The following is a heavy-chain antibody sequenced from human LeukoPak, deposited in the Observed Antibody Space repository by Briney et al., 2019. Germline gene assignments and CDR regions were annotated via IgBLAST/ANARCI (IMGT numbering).Heavy chain of an antibody. V-gene: IGHV3-21*01. CDR2: ISSSSSYI. J-gene: IGHJ4*02. D-gene: IGHD6-13*01. CDR3: ARDRGIVSSSWYPLDY. Sequence: GGSLRLSCAASGFTFSSYSMNWVRQAPGKGLEWVSSISSSSSYIYYADSVKGRFTISRDNAKNSLYLQMNSLRAEDTAVYYCARDRGIVSSSWYPLDYWGQGTLVTVSS. CDR1: GFTFSSYS.